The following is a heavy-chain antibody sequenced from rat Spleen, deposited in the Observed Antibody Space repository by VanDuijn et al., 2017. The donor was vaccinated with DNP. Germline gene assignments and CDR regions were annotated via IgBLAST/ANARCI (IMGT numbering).Heavy chain of an antibody. CDR1: GFTFSNYN. V-gene: IGHV5-7*01. D-gene: IGHD1-2*01. Sequence: EVQLVESGGGLVQPGRSLKLSCAASGFTFSNYNMAWVRQAPKKGLEWVPTNSYDGSSTNYPDSVKGRFTISIDNAENTVYLQMSSLRSEDTSTYYCASWAPIAPISTSNYWGQGVMVTVSS. CDR2: NSYDGSST. CDR3: ASWAPIAPISTSNY. J-gene: IGHJ2*01.